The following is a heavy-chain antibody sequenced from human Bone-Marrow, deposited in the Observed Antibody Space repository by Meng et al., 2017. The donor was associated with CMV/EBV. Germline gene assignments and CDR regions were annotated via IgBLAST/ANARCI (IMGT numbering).Heavy chain of an antibody. J-gene: IGHJ5*02. CDR2: KKINGST. D-gene: IGHD1-7*01. CDR1: GGSVKGYG. Sequence: GGSVKGYGWRWNRQPREKGVERIEEKKINGSTNYKPSLKSRVTILADTSKNQFSRRLTYVTAADRAGEFSARGHRGRTTWGQGTLVTVSS. CDR3: ARGHRGRTT. V-gene: IGHV4-34*01.